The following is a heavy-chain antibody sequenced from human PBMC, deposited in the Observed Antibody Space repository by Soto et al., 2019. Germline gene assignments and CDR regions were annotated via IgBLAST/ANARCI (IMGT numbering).Heavy chain of an antibody. V-gene: IGHV3-74*01. CDR2: IDGYSTTT. D-gene: IGHD1-26*01. Sequence: EVQLVESGGGLVQPGGSLRLSCTASGFTFNNKWMHWVRQAPGKGLVWVSRIDGYSTTTNYADSVKGRFTISRDNANNTVCLHANSLTDEDTALYYCARGGAMGVDYCCQGNLVTVSS. CDR3: ARGGAMGVDY. CDR1: GFTFNNKW. J-gene: IGHJ4*02.